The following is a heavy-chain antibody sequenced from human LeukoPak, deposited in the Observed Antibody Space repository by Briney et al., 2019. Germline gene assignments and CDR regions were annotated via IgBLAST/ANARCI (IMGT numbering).Heavy chain of an antibody. J-gene: IGHJ6*03. D-gene: IGHD6-19*01. CDR2: IKQDGSEK. CDR3: ARGYHSSGWYADYYYYMDV. Sequence: GGSLRLSCAASGFTFSSYWMSWVRQAPGKGLEWVANIKQDGSEKYYVDSVKGRFTISRDNAKNSLYLQMNSLRAEDTAVYYCARGYHSSGWYADYYYYMDVWGKGTTVTVSS. CDR1: GFTFSSYW. V-gene: IGHV3-7*01.